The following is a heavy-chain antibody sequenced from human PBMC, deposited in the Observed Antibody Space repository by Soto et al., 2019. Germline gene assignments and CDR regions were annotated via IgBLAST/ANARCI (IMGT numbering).Heavy chain of an antibody. CDR1: GFTFSSYW. CDR3: ARGGSGAYYQGS. D-gene: IGHD3-22*01. V-gene: IGHV3-74*01. CDR2: INSDGSRV. Sequence: EVQLVESGGDFVQPGGSLRLSCAASGFTFSSYWMHWVRQVPGKGLVWVSRINSDGSRVNYADSVKGRFAISRDNAKNTLYLAVNSLTVEDTAVYSCARGGSGAYYQGSWGRGTLVTVSS. J-gene: IGHJ5*02.